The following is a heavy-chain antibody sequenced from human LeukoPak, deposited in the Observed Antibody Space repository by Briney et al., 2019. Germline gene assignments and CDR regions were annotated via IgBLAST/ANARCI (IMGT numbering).Heavy chain of an antibody. Sequence: GGSLRLSCAASGFTFSNYWMHWVRQAPGEALMWISRIKSDGSSTTYADSVKGRFTISRDNAKNTLYLQMNSLRAEDTAVYYCSRDSLSSCGGDCYSGLDVWGQGTTVTVSS. CDR3: SRDSLSSCGGDCYSGLDV. V-gene: IGHV3-74*01. D-gene: IGHD2-21*02. CDR1: GFTFSNYW. CDR2: IKSDGSST. J-gene: IGHJ6*02.